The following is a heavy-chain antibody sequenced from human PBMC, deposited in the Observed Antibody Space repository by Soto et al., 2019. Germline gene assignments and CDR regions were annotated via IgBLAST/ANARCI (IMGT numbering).Heavy chain of an antibody. D-gene: IGHD2-15*01. CDR2: ISYDGSNK. CDR3: ARESGVTGGKKDY. J-gene: IGHJ4*02. V-gene: IGHV3-30*03. Sequence: QVQLVESGGGVVQPGRSLRLSCAASGLTFSSYGMHWVRQAPGKGLEGVAVISYDGSNKYYGDSVKGRFTISRDNSKNTLYLQMNSLRAEDTAVYYCARESGVTGGKKDYWGQGTLVTVSS. CDR1: GLTFSSYG.